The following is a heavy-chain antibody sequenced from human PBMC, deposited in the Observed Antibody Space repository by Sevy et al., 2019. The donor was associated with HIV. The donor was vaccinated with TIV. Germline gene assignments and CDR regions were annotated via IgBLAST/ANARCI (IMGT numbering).Heavy chain of an antibody. V-gene: IGHV3-49*04. CDR2: IRRKAYGGTT. Sequence: GESLKISCTGSGFMYGDYAINWVRQAPGKGLEWLGFIRRKAYGGTTQCAASVKGRFTISRDDSKSIAYLQMNSLKTEDTAVYYCTRGASVNILSPWDYWGQGTLVTVSS. J-gene: IGHJ4*02. D-gene: IGHD3-3*02. CDR3: TRGASVNILSPWDY. CDR1: GFMYGDYA.